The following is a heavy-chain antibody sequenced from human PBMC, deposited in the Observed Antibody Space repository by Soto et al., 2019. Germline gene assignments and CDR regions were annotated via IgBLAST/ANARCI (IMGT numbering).Heavy chain of an antibody. CDR3: ARDRLHRSSSITFDY. CDR2: INPSGGST. J-gene: IGHJ4*02. Sequence: ASVKVSCKASGYTFTSYYMHWVRQAPGQGLEWMGIINPSGGSTNYAQKFQGRVTMTRDTSTSTVYMELRSLRSDDTAVYYCARDRLHRSSSITFDYWGQGALVTSPQ. CDR1: GYTFTSYY. V-gene: IGHV1-46*01. D-gene: IGHD6-6*01.